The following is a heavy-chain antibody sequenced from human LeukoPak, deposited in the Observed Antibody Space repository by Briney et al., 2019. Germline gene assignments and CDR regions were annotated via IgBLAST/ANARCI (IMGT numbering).Heavy chain of an antibody. CDR1: GGSFSGYY. V-gene: IGHV4-34*01. CDR2: INHSGST. CDR3: ARSNPTPDYWYFDL. Sequence: PSETLSLTCAVYGGSFSGYYWSWIRQPPGKGLEWIGEINHSGSTNYNPSLKSRVTISVDTSKNQFSLKLSSVTAADTAVYYCARSNPTPDYWYFDLWGRGTLVTVSS. D-gene: IGHD1-14*01. J-gene: IGHJ2*01.